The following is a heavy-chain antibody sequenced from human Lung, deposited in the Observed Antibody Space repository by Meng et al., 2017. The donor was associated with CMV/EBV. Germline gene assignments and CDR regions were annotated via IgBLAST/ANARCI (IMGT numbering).Heavy chain of an antibody. CDR3: ASTTPYCSSTSCYTYFDY. CDR2: IIPIFGTA. Sequence: SVXVSCKASGGTFSSYAISWVRQAPGQGLEWMGGIIPIFGTANYAQKFQGRVTITTDESTSTAYMELSSLRSEDTAVYYCASTTPYCSSTSCYTYFDYWGQGTLVTFSS. J-gene: IGHJ4*02. V-gene: IGHV1-69*05. CDR1: GGTFSSYA. D-gene: IGHD2-2*02.